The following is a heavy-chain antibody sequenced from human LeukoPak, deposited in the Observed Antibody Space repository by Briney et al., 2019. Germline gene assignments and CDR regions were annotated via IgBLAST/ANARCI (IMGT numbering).Heavy chain of an antibody. CDR2: IYSDGRT. D-gene: IGHD3-10*01. Sequence: QPGGSLRLSCAASGFTVSTNYMSWVRQAPGKGLEWVSVIYSDGRTYYADSVKGRFTISRDNSKNTLYLQMNSLRAEDTAVYYCARDSGRFDVFDIWGQGIMVTVSS. CDR3: ARDSGRFDVFDI. J-gene: IGHJ3*02. V-gene: IGHV3-53*01. CDR1: GFTVSTNY.